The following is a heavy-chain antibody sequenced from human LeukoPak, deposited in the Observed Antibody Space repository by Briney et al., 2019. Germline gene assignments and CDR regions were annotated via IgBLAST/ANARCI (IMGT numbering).Heavy chain of an antibody. Sequence: ASVKVSCKASGYTFTSYDINWVRQATGQGLEWMGWRNPNSGNTGYAQKFQGRVTITRNTSISTAYMELSSLRSEDTAVYYCARVSSSWYTGYYYMDVWGKGTTVTVSS. CDR3: ARVSSSWYTGYYYMDV. D-gene: IGHD6-13*01. CDR2: RNPNSGNT. V-gene: IGHV1-8*03. J-gene: IGHJ6*03. CDR1: GYTFTSYD.